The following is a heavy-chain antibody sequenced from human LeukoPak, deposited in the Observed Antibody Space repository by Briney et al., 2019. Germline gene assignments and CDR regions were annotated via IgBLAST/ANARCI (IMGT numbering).Heavy chain of an antibody. Sequence: GGSLRLSCAASGFIFSSFTMTWVRQAPGKGLEWVSAIGGRGGSTYYADFLEGRFTIARDNSKDMVYLQMNSLKVEDTAIYYCGKEGGAWGQGTKVTVSS. J-gene: IGHJ5*02. CDR2: IGGRGGST. V-gene: IGHV3-23*01. CDR1: GFIFSSFT. D-gene: IGHD3-16*01. CDR3: GKEGGA.